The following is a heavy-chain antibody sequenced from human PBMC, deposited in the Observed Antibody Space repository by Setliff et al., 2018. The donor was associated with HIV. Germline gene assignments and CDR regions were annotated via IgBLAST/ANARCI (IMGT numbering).Heavy chain of an antibody. J-gene: IGHJ6*03. CDR2: ISWDGATT. CDR1: GFVFEDYA. D-gene: IGHD3-10*01. V-gene: IGHV3-43*01. CDR3: AREGGSERMPFFYYYMDV. Sequence: GGSLRLSCAASGFVFEDYAMHWVRQVPGKGLEWVALISWDGATTNYADSVKGRFTISRDSSKNSLYLQMNSLRTEDTALYYCAREGGSERMPFFYYYMDVWGKGTTVTVSS.